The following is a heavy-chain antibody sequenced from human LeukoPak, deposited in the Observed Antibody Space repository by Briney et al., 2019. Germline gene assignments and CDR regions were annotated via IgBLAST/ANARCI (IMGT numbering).Heavy chain of an antibody. CDR2: ISDDGGNK. J-gene: IGHJ4*02. D-gene: IGHD1-14*01. CDR1: RFTLSSYG. Sequence: GGSLRLSCAASRFTLSSYGIHWVRQAPGKGLQWVAAISDDGGNKYYSDSMKGRFTISRDNSQNLVYLQMNSLRTEDTAVYYCAIIGAAGGTTSAKKFDDWGQGTLVTVSS. CDR3: AIIGAAGGTTSAKKFDD. V-gene: IGHV3-30*03.